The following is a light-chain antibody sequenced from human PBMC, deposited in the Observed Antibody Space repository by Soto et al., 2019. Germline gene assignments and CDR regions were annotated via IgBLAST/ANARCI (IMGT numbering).Light chain of an antibody. CDR2: GAS. J-gene: IGKJ5*01. Sequence: DIQMTQSPSPVSASVGDGVTITCQASQGISRSLAWYQQVPGKAPKLLIYGASSLQSGVPSRFSGSGFGTDFTLSISSLQPEDFAVYYCQQADTFPITFGQGTRLEI. CDR3: QQADTFPIT. V-gene: IGKV1D-12*01. CDR1: QGISRS.